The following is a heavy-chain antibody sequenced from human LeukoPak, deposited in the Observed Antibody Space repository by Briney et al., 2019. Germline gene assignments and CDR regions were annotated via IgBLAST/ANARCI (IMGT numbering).Heavy chain of an antibody. J-gene: IGHJ4*02. V-gene: IGHV1-8*01. CDR2: MNPNSGNT. D-gene: IGHD6-19*01. Sequence: ASVKVSCQASGYTFTSYDINWVRQATGQGLEWMGWMNPNSGNTGYAQKFQGRVTMTRNTSISTAYMELSSLRSEDTAVYYCARPGDSSGWWAYDYWGQGTLVTVSS. CDR1: GYTFTSYD. CDR3: ARPGDSSGWWAYDY.